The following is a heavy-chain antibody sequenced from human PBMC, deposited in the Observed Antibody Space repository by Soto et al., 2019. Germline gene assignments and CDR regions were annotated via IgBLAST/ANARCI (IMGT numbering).Heavy chain of an antibody. Sequence: VQLQESGPRLVKPSQTLSLTCSVSGDSINNGYYWTWIRQHPGKGLERIGYIYYTGRTSYNPSLKSRLTISLDTSQKQFSLNLTSVTAADTAVYFCARGPEQFQLLWPFALSYFNSWGQGILVTVSS. J-gene: IGHJ4*02. D-gene: IGHD1-1*01. CDR2: IYYTGRT. CDR1: GDSINNGYY. CDR3: ARGPEQFQLLWPFALSYFNS. V-gene: IGHV4-31*03.